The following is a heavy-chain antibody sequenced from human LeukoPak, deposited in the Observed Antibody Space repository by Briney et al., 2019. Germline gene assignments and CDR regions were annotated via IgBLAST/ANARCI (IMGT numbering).Heavy chain of an antibody. V-gene: IGHV3-21*01. CDR1: GFTFSSYG. J-gene: IGHJ4*02. D-gene: IGHD3-16*02. Sequence: GGSLRLSCAASGFTFSSYGMHWVRQAPGKGLEWVSSISSSSSYIYYADSVKGRFTISRDNAKNSLYLQMNSLRAEDTAVYYCARAPSYDYVWGSYRYFDYWGQGTLVTVSS. CDR2: ISSSSSYI. CDR3: ARAPSYDYVWGSYRYFDY.